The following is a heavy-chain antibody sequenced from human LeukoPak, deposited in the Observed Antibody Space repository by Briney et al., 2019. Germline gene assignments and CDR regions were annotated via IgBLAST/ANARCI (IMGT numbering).Heavy chain of an antibody. D-gene: IGHD2/OR15-2a*01. V-gene: IGHV4-39*07. CDR3: ARGVSMPYDY. J-gene: IGHJ4*02. CDR1: GGSISSSSYY. CDR2: IYYSGST. Sequence: KPSETLSLTCTVSGGSISSSSYYWGWIRQPPGKGLEWIGSIYYSGSTYYNPSLKSRVTISVDTSKNQFSLKLSSVTAADTAVYYCARGVSMPYDYWGQGTLVTVSS.